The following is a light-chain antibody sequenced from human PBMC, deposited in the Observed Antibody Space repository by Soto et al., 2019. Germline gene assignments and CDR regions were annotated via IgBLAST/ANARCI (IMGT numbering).Light chain of an antibody. CDR3: QQYGSSPGT. Sequence: EIVLTQSPGTVSLSPGERATLSCRASQSVRDNYLAWYQQKPGQAPSLLIFDTSRRATGIPGRFTGSGSGTDFALTISRVEPQDIAVYFCQQYGSSPGTFGQGTKVEI. CDR1: QSVRDNY. J-gene: IGKJ1*01. V-gene: IGKV3-20*01. CDR2: DTS.